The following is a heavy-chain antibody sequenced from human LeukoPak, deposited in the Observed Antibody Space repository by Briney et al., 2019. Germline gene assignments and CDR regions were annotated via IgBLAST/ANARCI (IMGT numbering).Heavy chain of an antibody. CDR3: ARGVQQWPFDC. CDR2: INHSGST. D-gene: IGHD6-19*01. CDR1: GGSFSGYY. V-gene: IGHV4-34*01. J-gene: IGHJ4*02. Sequence: PSETLSLTCAVYGGSFSGYYWSWIRQPPGKGLEWIGEINHSGSTNYNPSLKSRVTISVDTSKNQFSLKLSSVTAADTAVYYCARGVQQWPFDCWGQGTLVTVSS.